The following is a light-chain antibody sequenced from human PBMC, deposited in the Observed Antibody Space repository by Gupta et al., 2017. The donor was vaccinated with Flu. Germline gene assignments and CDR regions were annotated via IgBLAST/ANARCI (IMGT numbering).Light chain of an antibody. CDR3: QRWYSSLWT. CDR2: ATS. J-gene: IGKJ1*01. Sequence: DIQMTQSPSYLSASVGDSITISCRASQNVRSYLSWYQQKPGEAPKLLIYATSCLQNGFPSSFSDIGSGTDFSLTISRRQPEDATTYSCQRWYSSLWTFGQGTQVEI. CDR1: QNVRSY. V-gene: IGKV1-39*02.